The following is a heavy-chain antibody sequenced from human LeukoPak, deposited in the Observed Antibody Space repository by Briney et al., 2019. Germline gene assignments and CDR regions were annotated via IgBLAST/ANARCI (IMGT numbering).Heavy chain of an antibody. CDR3: ARDRRFGVRGENAFDI. J-gene: IGHJ3*02. V-gene: IGHV3-21*01. Sequence: PGGSLRLSCAASGFTFSSYSMNWVRQAPGKGLEWVSSISSSSSYIYYADSVKGRFTISRDSAKNSLYLQMNSLRAEDTAVYYCARDRRFGVRGENAFDIWGQGTMVTVSS. CDR2: ISSSSSYI. CDR1: GFTFSSYS. D-gene: IGHD3-10*01.